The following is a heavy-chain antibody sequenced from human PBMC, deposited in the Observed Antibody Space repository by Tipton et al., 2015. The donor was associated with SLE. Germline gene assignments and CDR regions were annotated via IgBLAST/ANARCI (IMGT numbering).Heavy chain of an antibody. CDR2: ISSSGSTI. CDR3: ARHAGYSSGWSVQDAFDI. J-gene: IGHJ3*02. Sequence: SLRLSCAASGFTFSSYEMNWVRQAPGKGLEWVSYISSSGSTIYYADSVKGRFTISRDNAKNSLYLQMNSLRAEDTAVYYCARHAGYSSGWSVQDAFDIWGQGTMVTVSS. CDR1: GFTFSSYE. V-gene: IGHV3-48*03. D-gene: IGHD6-19*01.